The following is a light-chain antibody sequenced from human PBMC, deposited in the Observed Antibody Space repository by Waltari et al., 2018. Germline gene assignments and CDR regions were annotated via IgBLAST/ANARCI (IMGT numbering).Light chain of an antibody. Sequence: EIVMTQSPATLSVSPGERATVSCRASQSISSDLAWYQQHPGRAPRLLIYGASTRFSGVPARFSGSGSGTECTLAISSLQSEDFAVYYCQQYNDWPWTFGQGTKVEIK. CDR1: QSISSD. J-gene: IGKJ1*01. V-gene: IGKV3-15*01. CDR2: GAS. CDR3: QQYNDWPWT.